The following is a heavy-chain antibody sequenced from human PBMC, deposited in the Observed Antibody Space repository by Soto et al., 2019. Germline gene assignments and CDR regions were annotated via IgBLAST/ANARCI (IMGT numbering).Heavy chain of an antibody. Sequence: SVKVSCKASGGTFSSYTISWVRQAPGQGLEWMGRIIPILGIANYAQKFQGRVTITADKSTSTAYMELSSLRSEDTTVYYCARDESSGYYYDSSGYLPYFDYWGQG. CDR3: ARDESSGYYYDSSGYLPYFDY. V-gene: IGHV1-69*04. J-gene: IGHJ4*02. CDR2: IIPILGIA. CDR1: GGTFSSYT. D-gene: IGHD3-22*01.